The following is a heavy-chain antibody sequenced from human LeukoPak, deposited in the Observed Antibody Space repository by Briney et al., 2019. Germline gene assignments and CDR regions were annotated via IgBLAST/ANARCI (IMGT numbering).Heavy chain of an antibody. Sequence: GGSLRLSCAASGFTVSSNYMSWVRQAPGKGLEWVSVIYSGGSTYYADSVKGRFTISRDNSKNTLYLQMNSLRAEDTAVYYCARLSSGWYKSDYYYSMDVWGQGTTVTVSS. D-gene: IGHD6-19*01. CDR3: ARLSSGWYKSDYYYSMDV. CDR2: IYSGGST. J-gene: IGHJ6*02. V-gene: IGHV3-66*04. CDR1: GFTVSSNY.